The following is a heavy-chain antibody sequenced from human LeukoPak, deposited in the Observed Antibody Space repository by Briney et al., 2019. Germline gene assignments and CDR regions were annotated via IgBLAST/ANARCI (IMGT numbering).Heavy chain of an antibody. CDR1: GFTFSSYA. CDR2: VSVIGTT. D-gene: IGHD3-10*01. J-gene: IGHJ4*02. CDR3: AKAPGKGRGWVFDY. V-gene: IGHV3-23*01. Sequence: GGSLRRSSAAAGFTFSSYAVTWVRKAPGNGREGVSAVSVIGTTYYGDSVKGRFTISRDNSKNTLSLQMNSLRAEDTAVYYCAKAPGKGRGWVFDYWGQGTLVTVSS.